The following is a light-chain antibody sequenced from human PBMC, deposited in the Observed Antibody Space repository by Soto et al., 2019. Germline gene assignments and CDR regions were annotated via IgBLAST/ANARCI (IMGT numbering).Light chain of an antibody. CDR2: KVS. J-gene: IGKJ1*01. CDR3: MQGTHWPWT. CDR1: QSLLYSDGNTY. Sequence: DVVMTQSPLSLPVTLGQPASISCWSSQSLLYSDGNTYLTWFQQRPGQSPRRLIYKVSNRDSGVPDRFSGSGSGTDFTLTISRVEAEDVGVYFCMQGTHWPWTFCQGTKVEI. V-gene: IGKV2-30*01.